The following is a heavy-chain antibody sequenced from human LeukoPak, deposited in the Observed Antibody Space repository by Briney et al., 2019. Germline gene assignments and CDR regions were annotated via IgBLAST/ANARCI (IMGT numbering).Heavy chain of an antibody. CDR2: IYTSGST. J-gene: IGHJ3*02. Sequence: SETLSLTCTVSGVSINIGTDYWSWIRQPAGKGLEWIGRIYTSGSTDYNPSLKSRVIISVDTSKNQFSLKLSSVTAADTAVYYCASLTTAEAFDIWGQGTMVTVSS. D-gene: IGHD3-22*01. CDR3: ASLTTAEAFDI. V-gene: IGHV4-61*02. CDR1: GVSINIGTDY.